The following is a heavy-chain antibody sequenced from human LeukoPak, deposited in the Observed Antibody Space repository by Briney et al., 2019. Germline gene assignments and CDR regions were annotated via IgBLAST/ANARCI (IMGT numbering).Heavy chain of an antibody. D-gene: IGHD3-22*01. Sequence: PGGSLRLSCAASGFTFSSYSMNWVRQAPGKGLEWVSSISSSSSYIYYADSVKGRFTISRDNAKNSLYLQMNSLRAEDTAVYYCAKDHLLNSYYDSSGYFFADLWGQGTLVTVSS. J-gene: IGHJ5*02. V-gene: IGHV3-21*04. CDR1: GFTFSSYS. CDR3: AKDHLLNSYYDSSGYFFADL. CDR2: ISSSSSYI.